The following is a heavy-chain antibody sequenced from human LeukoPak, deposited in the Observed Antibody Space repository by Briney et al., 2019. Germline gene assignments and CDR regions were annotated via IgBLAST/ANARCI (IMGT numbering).Heavy chain of an antibody. J-gene: IGHJ4*02. D-gene: IGHD6-13*01. CDR3: ARGRTLGYSSSWYYFDY. CDR2: IYYSGST. Sequence: SETLSLTCTVSGGSISSSSYYWGWIRQPPGKGLECIGSIYYSGSTYYNPSLKSRVTISVDTSKNQFSLKLSSVTAADTAVYYCARGRTLGYSSSWYYFDYWGQGTLVTVSS. CDR1: GGSISSSSYY. V-gene: IGHV4-39*07.